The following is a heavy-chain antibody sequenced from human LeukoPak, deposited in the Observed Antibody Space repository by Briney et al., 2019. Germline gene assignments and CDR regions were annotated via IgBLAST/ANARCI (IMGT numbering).Heavy chain of an antibody. J-gene: IGHJ4*02. CDR3: ARFSVDTGPTDY. Sequence: PSETLSLTCTVSGGSISSGSYYWSWIRQPAGKGLEWIGRIYTSGSTNYNPSLKSRVTISVDTSKNQFSLKLSSVTAADTAVYYCARFSVDTGPTDYWGQGTLVTVSS. CDR2: IYTSGST. CDR1: GGSISSGSYY. V-gene: IGHV4-61*02. D-gene: IGHD5-18*01.